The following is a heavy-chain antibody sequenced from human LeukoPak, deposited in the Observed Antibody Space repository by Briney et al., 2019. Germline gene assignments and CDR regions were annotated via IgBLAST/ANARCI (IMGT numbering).Heavy chain of an antibody. Sequence: SETLSLTCAVYGGSFSGYYWSWIRQPPGKGLEWIGEINHSGSTNYNPSLKSRVTISVDTSKNQFSLKLSSVTAADTAVYYCASPGSGRHAFDIGGQGTMVTVSS. CDR3: ASPGSGRHAFDI. V-gene: IGHV4-34*01. D-gene: IGHD3-10*01. J-gene: IGHJ3*02. CDR2: INHSGST. CDR1: GGSFSGYY.